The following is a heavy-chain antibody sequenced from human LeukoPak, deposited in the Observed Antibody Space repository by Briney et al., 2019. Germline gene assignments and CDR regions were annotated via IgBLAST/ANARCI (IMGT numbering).Heavy chain of an antibody. CDR1: GFTFSSYS. CDR3: AREGAYSSSSSDFDY. V-gene: IGHV3-21*01. J-gene: IGHJ4*02. CDR2: ISSSSSYI. D-gene: IGHD6-6*01. Sequence: GGSLRLSCAASGFTFSSYSMNWVRQAPGKGLEWVSSISSSSSYIYYADSVKGRFTISRDNAKNSLYLQMNGLRAEDTAVYYCAREGAYSSSSSDFDYWGQGTLVTVSS.